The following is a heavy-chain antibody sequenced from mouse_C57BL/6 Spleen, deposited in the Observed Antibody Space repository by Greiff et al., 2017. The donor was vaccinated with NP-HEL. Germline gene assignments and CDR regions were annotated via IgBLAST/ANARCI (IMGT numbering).Heavy chain of an antibody. Sequence: QLQQPGAELVMPGASVKLSCKASGYTFTSYWMHWVKQRPGQGLEWIGEIDPSDSYTNYNQKFKGKSTLTVDKSSSTAYMQLSSLTSEDSAVYYCARSFYGSSPPWFAYWGQGTLVTVSA. J-gene: IGHJ3*01. V-gene: IGHV1-69*01. CDR2: IDPSDSYT. CDR1: GYTFTSYW. CDR3: ARSFYGSSPPWFAY. D-gene: IGHD1-1*01.